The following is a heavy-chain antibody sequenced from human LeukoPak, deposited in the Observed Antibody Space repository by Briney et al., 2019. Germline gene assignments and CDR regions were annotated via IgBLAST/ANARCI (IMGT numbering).Heavy chain of an antibody. Sequence: PGGSLRLSCAASGFTFSSYAMHWVRQAPGKGLEWVAVISYDGSNKYYADSVKGRFTISRDNSKNTLYLQMNSLRAEDTAVYYCARDGSGSYRTVPYYFDYWGQGTLVTVSS. CDR2: ISYDGSNK. D-gene: IGHD1-26*01. V-gene: IGHV3-30-3*01. CDR1: GFTFSSYA. CDR3: ARDGSGSYRTVPYYFDY. J-gene: IGHJ4*02.